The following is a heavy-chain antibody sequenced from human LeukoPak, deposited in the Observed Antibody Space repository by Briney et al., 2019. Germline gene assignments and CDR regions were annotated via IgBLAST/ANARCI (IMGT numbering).Heavy chain of an antibody. CDR3: ATVFGYCSSTSCYGGGYYYGMDV. V-gene: IGHV1-24*01. D-gene: IGHD2-2*03. J-gene: IGHJ6*02. CDR1: GYTLTELF. CDR2: FDPEDGET. Sequence: ASVKVSCKVSGYTLTELFMHWVRQAPGKGLEWMGGFDPEDGETIYAQKFQGRVTMTEDTSTDTAYMELSSLRSEDTAVYYCATVFGYCSSTSCYGGGYYYGMDVWGQGTTVTVSS.